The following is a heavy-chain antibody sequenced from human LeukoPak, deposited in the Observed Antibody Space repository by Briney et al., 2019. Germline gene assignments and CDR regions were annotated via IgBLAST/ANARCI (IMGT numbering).Heavy chain of an antibody. Sequence: GASVKVSCKASGYTFTSYAMHWVRQAPGQRLEWMGWINAGNGNTKYSQKFQGRVTITRDTSASTSYMELTSLRSEDTAVYYCARDRPDWYFDLWGRGTLVTVSS. J-gene: IGHJ2*01. CDR2: INAGNGNT. CDR1: GYTFTSYA. CDR3: ARDRPDWYFDL. V-gene: IGHV1-3*01.